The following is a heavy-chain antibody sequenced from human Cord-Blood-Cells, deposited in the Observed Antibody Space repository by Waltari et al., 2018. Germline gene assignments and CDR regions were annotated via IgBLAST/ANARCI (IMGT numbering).Heavy chain of an antibody. D-gene: IGHD4-17*01. CDR1: GGSISSSSYY. CDR3: ARSPTTVTTQFDY. Sequence: QLQLQESGPGLVKPSETLSLTCTVSGGSISSSSYYRCWIRQPPGKGLEWIGSIYYSGSTYYNPSLKSRVTISVDTSKNQFSLKLSSVTAADTAVYYCARSPTTVTTQFDYWGQGTLVTVSS. V-gene: IGHV4-39*07. CDR2: IYYSGST. J-gene: IGHJ4*02.